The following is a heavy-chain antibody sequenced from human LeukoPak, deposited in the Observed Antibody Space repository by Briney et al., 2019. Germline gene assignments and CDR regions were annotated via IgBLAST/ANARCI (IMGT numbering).Heavy chain of an antibody. V-gene: IGHV1-2*02. J-gene: IGHJ5*02. D-gene: IGHD3-3*01. CDR1: GYTFTGYY. CDR2: INPNSGRT. CDR3: ARVPYYDFWSAPEGNWFDP. Sequence: GASVKVSCKASGYTFTGYYLHWVRQAPGQGLEWMGWINPNSGRTNYAQNFQGRVTMTRDPSISTAYMELSRLRSDDTAVYYCARVPYYDFWSAPEGNWFDPWGQGTLVTVSS.